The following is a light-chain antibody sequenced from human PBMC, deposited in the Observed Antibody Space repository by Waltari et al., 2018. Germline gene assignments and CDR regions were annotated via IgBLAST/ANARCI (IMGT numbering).Light chain of an antibody. CDR2: DVT. CDR3: SSYTSSGTRV. V-gene: IGLV2-14*03. J-gene: IGLJ1*01. Sequence: QPPLTQPASVSGSVGQSITIPCTGTSDDIGTYNFFSWYQQYPGKAPKLIIYDVTDRPSGISHRFSGSKSGNTASLIISGLQDEDEADYHCSSYTSSGTRVFGTGTTVTVL. CDR1: SDDIGTYNF.